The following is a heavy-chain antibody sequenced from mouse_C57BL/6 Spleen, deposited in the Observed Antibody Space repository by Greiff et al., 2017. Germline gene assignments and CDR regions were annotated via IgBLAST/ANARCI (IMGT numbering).Heavy chain of an antibody. CDR1: GFNIKDYY. Sequence: VQLQQSGAELVKPGASVKLSCPASGFNIKDYYMHWVKQRTEQGLEWIGRIDPEDGETKYAPKFTGKATITADTTSNTAYLQLSSLTSEDTAVYYCARRGYHYYAMDYWGQGTSVTVSS. V-gene: IGHV14-2*01. D-gene: IGHD3-1*01. CDR2: IDPEDGET. CDR3: ARRGYHYYAMDY. J-gene: IGHJ4*01.